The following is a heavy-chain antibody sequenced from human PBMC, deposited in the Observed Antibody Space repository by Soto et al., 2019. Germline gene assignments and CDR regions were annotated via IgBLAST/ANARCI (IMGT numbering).Heavy chain of an antibody. V-gene: IGHV2-5*02. Sequence: QITLKESGPTLVKPTQTLTLTCTFSGFSLSTSGVGVGWIRQPPGKALEWLALIYWDDDKRYSPPLKSRLTITKDATKNQAALPMTATDPLDTATYYCAPSLYDYVGRTNWFDPWGQGTLVTVSS. J-gene: IGHJ5*02. D-gene: IGHD3-16*01. CDR1: GFSLSTSGVG. CDR3: APSLYDYVGRTNWFDP. CDR2: IYWDDDK.